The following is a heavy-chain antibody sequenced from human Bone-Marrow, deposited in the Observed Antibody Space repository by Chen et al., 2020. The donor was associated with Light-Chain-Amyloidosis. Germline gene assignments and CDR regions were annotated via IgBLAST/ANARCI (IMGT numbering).Heavy chain of an antibody. D-gene: IGHD6-6*01. CDR2: IRYDGSNK. V-gene: IGHV3-30*02. CDR1: GFTFSSYG. J-gene: IGHJ4*02. CDR3: AKEQQLVRHLFDY. Sequence: QVQLVESGGGVVQPGGSLRLSCAASGFTFSSYGIHWVRQAPGKGLEWVAFIRYDGSNKDYADAVKGRFTISRDNSKNTLYLQMNSLRAEDTAVYYCAKEQQLVRHLFDYWGQGTLVTVSS.